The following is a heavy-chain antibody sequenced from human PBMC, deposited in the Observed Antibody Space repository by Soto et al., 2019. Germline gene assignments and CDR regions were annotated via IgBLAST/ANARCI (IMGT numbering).Heavy chain of an antibody. D-gene: IGHD6-13*01. V-gene: IGHV3-33*01. CDR1: GFTFSSYG. CDR3: ARSTAYSSSWYANYYGMDV. J-gene: IGHJ6*02. Sequence: GGSLRLSCAASGFTFSSYGMHWVRQAPGKGLEWVAVIWYDGSNKYYADSVKGRFTTSRDNSKNTLYLQMNSLRAEDTAVYYCARSTAYSSSWYANYYGMDVWGQGTTVTSP. CDR2: IWYDGSNK.